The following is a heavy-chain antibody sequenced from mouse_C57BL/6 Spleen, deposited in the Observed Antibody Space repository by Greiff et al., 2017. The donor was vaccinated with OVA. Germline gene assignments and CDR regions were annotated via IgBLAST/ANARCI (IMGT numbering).Heavy chain of an antibody. V-gene: IGHV5-6*01. Sequence: EVKLLEPGGDLVKPGGSLKLSCAASGFTFSSYGMSWVRQTPDKRLEWVATISSGGSYTYYPESVKGRFTNTRDNAKNTLYLQMSSLKSEDTAMDYCASQLTGTAYFDYWGQGTTLTVSS. D-gene: IGHD4-1*01. J-gene: IGHJ2*01. CDR3: ASQLTGTAYFDY. CDR2: ISSGGSYT. CDR1: GFTFSSYG.